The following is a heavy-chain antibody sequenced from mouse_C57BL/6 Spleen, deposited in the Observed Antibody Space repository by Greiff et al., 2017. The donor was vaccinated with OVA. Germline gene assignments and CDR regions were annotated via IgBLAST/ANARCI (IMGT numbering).Heavy chain of an antibody. CDR2: IYPGSGST. J-gene: IGHJ2*01. D-gene: IGHD4-1*01. Sequence: QVQLQQSGAELVKPGASVKMSCKASGYTFTSYWITWVKQRPGQGLEWIGDIYPGSGSTNYNEKFKSKATLTVDTSSSTAYMQLSSLTSEDSAVYYCEKNWDALYYFDYWGQGTTLSVSS. V-gene: IGHV1-55*01. CDR1: GYTFTSYW. CDR3: EKNWDALYYFDY.